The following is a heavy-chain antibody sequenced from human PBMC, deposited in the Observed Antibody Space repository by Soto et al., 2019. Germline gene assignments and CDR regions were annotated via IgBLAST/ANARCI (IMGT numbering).Heavy chain of an antibody. CDR2: ISAYNGNT. D-gene: IGHD6-19*01. J-gene: IGHJ6*03. CDR3: ARDRGVAPPVAGNTHYYYYMDV. V-gene: IGHV1-18*01. Sequence: QDRLVQSGVEVKKPGASVRVSCKASGYSFTNYGITWVRQAPGQGFEWMGWISAYNGNTNYAQKFQGRVTLTTDASTSTAYLEVRSLRSDDTAVYYCARDRGVAPPVAGNTHYYYYMDVWGKGPTVTVSS. CDR1: GYSFTNYG.